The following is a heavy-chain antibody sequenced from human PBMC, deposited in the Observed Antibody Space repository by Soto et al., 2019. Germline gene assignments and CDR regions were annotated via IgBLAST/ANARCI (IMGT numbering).Heavy chain of an antibody. CDR3: ARQVDTAMGSKYFDY. V-gene: IGHV4-4*02. CDR2: IYHSGST. J-gene: IGHJ4*02. Sequence: SETLSLTCAVSGGSISSSNWWSWVRQPPGKGLEWIGEIYHSGSTNYNPSLKSRVTISVDKSKNQFSLKLSSVTASDTAMYYCARQVDTAMGSKYFDYWGQGTLVTVSS. CDR1: GGSISSSNW. D-gene: IGHD5-18*01.